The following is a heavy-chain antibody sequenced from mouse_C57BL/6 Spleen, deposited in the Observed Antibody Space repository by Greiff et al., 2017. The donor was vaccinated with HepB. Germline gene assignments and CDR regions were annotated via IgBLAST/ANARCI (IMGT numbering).Heavy chain of an antibody. Sequence: LQESGAELMKPGASVKLSCKATGYTFTGYWIEWVKQRPGHGLEWIGEILPGSGSTNYNEKFKGKATFTADTSSNTAYMQLSSLTTEDSAIYYCARWGTTVVATYYYAMDYWGQGTSVTVSS. J-gene: IGHJ4*01. D-gene: IGHD1-1*01. CDR2: ILPGSGST. CDR3: ARWGTTVVATYYYAMDY. V-gene: IGHV1-9*01. CDR1: GYTFTGYW.